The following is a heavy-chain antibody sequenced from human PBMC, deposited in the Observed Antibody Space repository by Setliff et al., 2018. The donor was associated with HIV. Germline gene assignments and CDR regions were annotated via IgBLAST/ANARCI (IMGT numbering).Heavy chain of an antibody. CDR3: ARAYYDSVRGSHRYRFYYFDY. D-gene: IGHD3-16*02. Sequence: ASVKVSCKASGYTFNNYYMHWVRQAPGQGLEWMGIINPSDNRTYYAQKFQGRVTMTRDTSTSSVYMELRSLRSEDTAVYYCARAYYDSVRGSHRYRFYYFDYWGQGSLVTVSS. V-gene: IGHV1-46*02. CDR2: INPSDNRT. J-gene: IGHJ4*02. CDR1: GYTFNNYY.